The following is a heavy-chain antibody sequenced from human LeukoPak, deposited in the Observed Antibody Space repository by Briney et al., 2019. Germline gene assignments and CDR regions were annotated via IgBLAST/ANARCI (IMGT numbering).Heavy chain of an antibody. CDR2: ISIAGEI. CDR3: VRQIGAGAFDL. CDR1: GFTFSSSA. J-gene: IGHJ2*01. V-gene: IGHV4-34*08. D-gene: IGHD6-19*01. Sequence: GSLRLSCAASGFTFSSSAMSWVRQPPGKGLEWIGEISIAGEINYNPSLRSRATISMDTTKNQFSLRLTSVIAADTALYYCVRQIGAGAFDLWGRDRVVTVSS.